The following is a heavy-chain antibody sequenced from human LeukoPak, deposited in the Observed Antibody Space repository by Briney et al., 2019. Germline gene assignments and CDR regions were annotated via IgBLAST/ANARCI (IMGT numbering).Heavy chain of an antibody. D-gene: IGHD1-1*01. V-gene: IGHV3-33*06. CDR1: GFTFSSYG. CDR3: AKDIDGAGTLGP. CDR2: IWYDGSNK. Sequence: GRSLRLSCAASGFTFSSYGMHWVRQAPGKGLEWVAVIWYDGSNKYYADSVKGRFTISRDNSKNTLYLQMNSLRAEDTAVYYCAKDIDGAGTLGPWGQGTLVTVSS. J-gene: IGHJ5*02.